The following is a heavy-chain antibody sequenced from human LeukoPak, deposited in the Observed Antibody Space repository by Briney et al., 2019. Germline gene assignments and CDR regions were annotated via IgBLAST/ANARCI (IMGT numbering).Heavy chain of an antibody. CDR3: ARDSGYDWEGHNWFDP. D-gene: IGHD5-12*01. Sequence: SGTLSLTCAVSGGSVSSGHWWNWVRQPPGKGLEWIGEIYQSGSTNYNPSLKSRVTISVDESKNQFSLKLSSVTAADTAVYYCARDSGYDWEGHNWFDPWGQGTLVTVSS. CDR2: IYQSGST. V-gene: IGHV4-4*02. J-gene: IGHJ5*02. CDR1: GGSVSSGHW.